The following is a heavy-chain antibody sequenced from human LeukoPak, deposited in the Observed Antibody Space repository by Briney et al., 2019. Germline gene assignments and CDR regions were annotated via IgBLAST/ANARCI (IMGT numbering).Heavy chain of an antibody. J-gene: IGHJ4*02. CDR3: AGASSDGVVVDATSFDL. Sequence: KPGGSLRLSCAASGFTFSSYSMNWVRQAPGKGLEWVSSISSSSSYIYYADSVKGRFTISRDNSKNTWHLQLNSLRAEDTAVYYCAGASSDGVVVDATSFDLWGQGTLVIVSS. CDR1: GFTFSSYS. D-gene: IGHD2-15*01. CDR2: ISSSSSYI. V-gene: IGHV3-21*01.